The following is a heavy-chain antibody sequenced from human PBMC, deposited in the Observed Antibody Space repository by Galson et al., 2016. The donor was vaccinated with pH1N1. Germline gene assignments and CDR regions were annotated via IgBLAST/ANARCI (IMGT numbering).Heavy chain of an antibody. Sequence: QSGAEVIKPGESLRISCKASGYIFSTYYIHWVRQAPGQGLEWLGWINPNSGATTYAQKFLGRVTVSRDTSVSTAYMELSRLKTDDTAVYFGARELKRGHYSSSGTYSIRPWYFDVWGRGTLVTVSS. J-gene: IGHJ2*01. CDR3: ARELKRGHYSSSGTYSIRPWYFDV. CDR2: INPNSGAT. D-gene: IGHD3-10*01. CDR1: GYIFSTYY. V-gene: IGHV1-2*02.